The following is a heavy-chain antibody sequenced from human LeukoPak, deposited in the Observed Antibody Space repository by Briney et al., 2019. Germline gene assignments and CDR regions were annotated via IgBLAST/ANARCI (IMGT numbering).Heavy chain of an antibody. V-gene: IGHV3-23*01. CDR2: ISGSGGST. CDR1: GFTFSSYS. D-gene: IGHD2-21*02. J-gene: IGHJ4*02. CDR3: AKVCGANCYYPDY. Sequence: GGSLRLSCAASGFTFSSYSMNWVRQAPGKGLEWVSAISGSGGSTYYADSVKGRFTISRDNSKNTLYLQMNSLRAEDTAVYYCAKVCGANCYYPDYWGQGAQVTVSS.